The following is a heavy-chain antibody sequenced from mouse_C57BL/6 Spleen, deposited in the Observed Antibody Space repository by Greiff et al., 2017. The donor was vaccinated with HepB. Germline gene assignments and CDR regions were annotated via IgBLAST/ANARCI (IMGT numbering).Heavy chain of an antibody. V-gene: IGHV5-17*01. J-gene: IGHJ3*01. CDR1: GFTFSDYG. CDR2: ISSGSSTI. CDR3: ARGNWDRNAY. Sequence: EVQLQESGGGLVKPGGSLKLSCAASGFTFSDYGMHWVRQAPEKGLEWVAYISSGSSTIYYADTVKGRFTISRDNAKNTLFLQMTSLRSEDTAMYYCARGNWDRNAYWGQGTLVTVSA. D-gene: IGHD4-1*01.